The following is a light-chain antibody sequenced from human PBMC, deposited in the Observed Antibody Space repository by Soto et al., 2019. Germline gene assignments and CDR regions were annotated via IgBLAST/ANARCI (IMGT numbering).Light chain of an antibody. CDR1: SRDLGGYNY. J-gene: IGLJ1*01. V-gene: IGLV2-14*01. CDR2: DVS. CDR3: SSYTSSSTLDV. Sequence: QSVLTQPASVSGSPGQAITLPCPGNSRDLGGYNYVSWYQQHPGKAPKLMIYDVSNRPSGVSNRFSGSKSGNTASLTISGLQAEDEADYYCSSYTSSSTLDVFGTGTKVTVL.